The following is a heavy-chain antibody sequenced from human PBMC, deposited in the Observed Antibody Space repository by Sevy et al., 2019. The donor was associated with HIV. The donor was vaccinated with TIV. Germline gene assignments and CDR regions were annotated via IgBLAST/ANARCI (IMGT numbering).Heavy chain of an antibody. V-gene: IGHV1-3*01. CDR2: INAGNGNT. CDR3: ARGAHVRYCSSTSCYYYYGMDV. D-gene: IGHD2-2*01. Sequence: ASVKVSCKASGYTFTSYAMHWVRQAPGQRLEWMGWINAGNGNTKYSQKFQGRVTITRDTSAGTAYMELSSLRSEDTAVYYCARGAHVRYCSSTSCYYYYGMDVWGQGTTVTVSS. J-gene: IGHJ6*02. CDR1: GYTFTSYA.